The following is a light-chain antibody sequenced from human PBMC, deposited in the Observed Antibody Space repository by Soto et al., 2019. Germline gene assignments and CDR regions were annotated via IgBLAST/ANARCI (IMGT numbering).Light chain of an antibody. CDR3: QQSYSTLTWT. J-gene: IGKJ1*01. Sequence: DIQMTQSPSSLSASVGDRVTITCRASQSIVTYLNWYLQKPGKAPKLPIYAASSLQSGVPSRFSGSGSGTDFTLTISSLQPEDFATYYCQQSYSTLTWTFGQGTKVDIK. CDR2: AAS. CDR1: QSIVTY. V-gene: IGKV1-39*01.